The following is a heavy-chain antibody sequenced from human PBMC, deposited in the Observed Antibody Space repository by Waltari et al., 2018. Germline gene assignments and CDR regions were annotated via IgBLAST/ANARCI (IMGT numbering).Heavy chain of an antibody. CDR1: GYTFTGYY. J-gene: IGHJ3*02. CDR2: INPNSGGT. D-gene: IGHD3-16*01. Sequence: QVQLVQSGAEVKKPGASVKVSCKASGYTFTGYYMQWVRQAPGQGLEWMGWINPNSGGTNYAQKFQGRVTMTRDTSISTAYMELSRLRSDDTAVYYCARDGGGSLAYHDAFDIWGQGTMVTVSS. V-gene: IGHV1-2*02. CDR3: ARDGGGSLAYHDAFDI.